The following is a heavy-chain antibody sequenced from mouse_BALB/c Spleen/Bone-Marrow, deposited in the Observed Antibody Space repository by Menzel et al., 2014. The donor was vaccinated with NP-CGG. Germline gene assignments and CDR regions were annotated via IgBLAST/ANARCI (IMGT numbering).Heavy chain of an antibody. V-gene: IGHV14-3*02. CDR1: GFNIKDTY. J-gene: IGHJ3*01. CDR3: ANYYYGSSLFAY. Sequence: EVQLQQSGAELVKPGASVKLSCTASGFNIKDTYMHWVKQRPEQGLEWIGRIDPANGNTKYDPKFQGKATITADTSSNTAYLQLSSLTSEDIAVYYCANYYYGSSLFAYWGQGTLVTVSA. D-gene: IGHD1-1*01. CDR2: IDPANGNT.